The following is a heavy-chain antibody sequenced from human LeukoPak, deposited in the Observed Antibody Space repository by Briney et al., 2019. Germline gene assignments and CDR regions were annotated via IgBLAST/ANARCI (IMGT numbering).Heavy chain of an antibody. CDR2: IYYSGST. D-gene: IGHD1-1*01. Sequence: SETLSLTCTVSGGSISSGGYSWSWIRQHPGKGLEWIGYIYYSGSTYYNPSLKSRVTISVDTSKNQFSLKLSSVTAADTAVYYCARVGNSVHYGMDVWGQGTTVTVSS. CDR1: GGSISSGGYS. V-gene: IGHV4-31*03. J-gene: IGHJ6*02. CDR3: ARVGNSVHYGMDV.